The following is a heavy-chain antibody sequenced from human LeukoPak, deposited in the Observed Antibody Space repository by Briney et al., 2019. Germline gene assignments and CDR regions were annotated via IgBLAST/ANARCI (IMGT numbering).Heavy chain of an antibody. CDR2: INAGNGNT. D-gene: IGHD6-13*01. CDR3: AREEDSSWSLDY. V-gene: IGHV1-3*01. J-gene: IGHJ4*02. Sequence: ASVKVSCKASGYTFTSYAMHWVRQAPGQRLEWMGWINAGNGNTKYSQKFQGRVTITRDTSASTAYMELSSLRSEDTAVYYCAREEDSSWSLDYWGQGTLVTVSS. CDR1: GYTFTSYA.